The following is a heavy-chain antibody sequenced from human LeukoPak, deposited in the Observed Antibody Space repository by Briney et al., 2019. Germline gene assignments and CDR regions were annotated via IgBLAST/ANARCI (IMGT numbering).Heavy chain of an antibody. Sequence: GGSLRLSCAASGFTFSSYSMNWVRQAPGKGLEWVSSISSSSSYIYYADSVKGRFTISRDNSKNTLYLQMNSLRTDDTAVYYCARAHYYDSSGYYDSYWGQGTLVTVSS. D-gene: IGHD3-22*01. CDR3: ARAHYYDSSGYYDSY. CDR2: ISSSSSYI. J-gene: IGHJ4*02. V-gene: IGHV3-21*01. CDR1: GFTFSSYS.